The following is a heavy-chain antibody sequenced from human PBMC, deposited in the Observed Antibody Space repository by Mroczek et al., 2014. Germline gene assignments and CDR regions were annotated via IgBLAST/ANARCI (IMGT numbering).Heavy chain of an antibody. J-gene: IGHJ6*03. V-gene: IGHV1-8*01. CDR3: ARGGPCSSTSCYYYYYMDV. CDR2: MNPNSGNT. Sequence: QVQLVESGAEVKKPGASVKVSCKASGYTFTSYDINWVRQATGQGLEWMGWMNPNSGNTGYAQKFQGRVTMTRNTSISTAYMELSSLRSEDTAVYYCARGGPCSSTSCYYYYYMDVWGKGTTVTVSS. CDR1: GYTFTSYD. D-gene: IGHD2-2*01.